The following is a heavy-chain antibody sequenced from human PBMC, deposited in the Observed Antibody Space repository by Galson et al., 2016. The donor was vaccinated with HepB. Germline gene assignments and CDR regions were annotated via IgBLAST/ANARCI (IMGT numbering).Heavy chain of an antibody. CDR2: ITGSGNKT. V-gene: IGHV3-21*01. D-gene: IGHD3-9*01. J-gene: IGHJ6*02. CDR3: AREQRYFDYDILTGYYYYYYYYGMDV. CDR1: GFTFSSYS. Sequence: SLRLSCAASGFTFSSYSMSWVRQAPGKGLEWVSEITGSGNKTYYADSVKGRFTISGDNAKNTLYLQMNSLRAEDTAVYYCAREQRYFDYDILTGYYYYYYYYGMDVWGQGTTVTVSS.